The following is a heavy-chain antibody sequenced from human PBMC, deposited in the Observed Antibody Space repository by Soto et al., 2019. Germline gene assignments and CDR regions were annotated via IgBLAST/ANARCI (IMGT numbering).Heavy chain of an antibody. V-gene: IGHV1-18*01. CDR2: ISAYNGNT. CDR3: ARGLEDYGDYGEDRNTNWFDP. CDR1: GYTFTSYG. Sequence: GASVKVSCKASGYTFTSYGISWVRQAPGQGLEWMGWISAYNGNTNYAQKLQGRVTMTTDTSTSTAYMELRSLRSDNTAVYYCARGLEDYGDYGEDRNTNWFDPWGQGTLVTVSS. D-gene: IGHD4-17*01. J-gene: IGHJ5*02.